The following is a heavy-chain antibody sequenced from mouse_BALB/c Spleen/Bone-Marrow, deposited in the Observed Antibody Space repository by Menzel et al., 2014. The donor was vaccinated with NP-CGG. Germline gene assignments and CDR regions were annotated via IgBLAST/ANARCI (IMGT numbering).Heavy chain of an antibody. Sequence: VQLQQSGAELVKPGASVKLSCKASGYTFTSYYMYWVKQRPGQGLEWIGGINPSNGGTNFNEKFKSKATLTVDKSSSTAYMQLSSLTSEDSAVYYCTREAYYDYDYFDYWGQGTPLPVSS. V-gene: IGHV1S81*02. CDR2: INPSNGGT. D-gene: IGHD2-4*01. CDR1: GYTFTSYY. CDR3: TREAYYDYDYFDY. J-gene: IGHJ2*01.